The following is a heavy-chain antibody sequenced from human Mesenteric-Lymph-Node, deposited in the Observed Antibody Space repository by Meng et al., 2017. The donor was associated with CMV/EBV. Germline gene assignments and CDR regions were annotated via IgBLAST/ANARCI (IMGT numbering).Heavy chain of an antibody. J-gene: IGHJ5*02. CDR3: ARVSASWFDP. CDR2: IYYSGST. V-gene: IGHV4-39*07. D-gene: IGHD3-3*01. Sequence: GSLRLSCTVSGGSISSSSYYWGWIRQPPGKGLEWIGSIYYSGSTYYNPSLKSRVTISVDTSKNQFSLKLSSVTAADTAVYYCARVSASWFDPWGQGTLVTVSS. CDR1: GGSISSSSYY.